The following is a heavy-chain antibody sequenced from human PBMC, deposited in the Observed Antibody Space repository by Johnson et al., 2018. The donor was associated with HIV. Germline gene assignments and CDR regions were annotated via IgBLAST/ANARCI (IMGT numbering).Heavy chain of an antibody. CDR3: AKDPPYDAVSDAFDI. CDR1: GFTFSSYG. Sequence: QVQLVESGGGVVQPGGSLRLSCAASGFTFSSYGMHWVRQAPGKGLEWVAFIRYDGSNKYYVESVRGRFTISRDNAKNSLYLQMGSLRAEDTAVYYCAKDPPYDAVSDAFDIWGQGTMVTVSS. V-gene: IGHV3-30*02. CDR2: IRYDGSNK. D-gene: IGHD3-22*01. J-gene: IGHJ3*02.